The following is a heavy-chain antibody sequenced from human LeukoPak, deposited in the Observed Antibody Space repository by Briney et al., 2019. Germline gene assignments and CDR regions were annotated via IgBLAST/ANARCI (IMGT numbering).Heavy chain of an antibody. CDR3: ARYTYGFDY. CDR2: IYPDDSDT. V-gene: IGHV5-51*01. D-gene: IGHD5-18*01. Sequence: PGESLKISCKGSGYSFTSYWIGWVRQIPGKGLEGGGIIYPDDSDTRYRPSFQSQVTISADKSISTAYLQWSSLKASDTAMYYCARYTYGFDYWGQGTPVTVSS. J-gene: IGHJ4*02. CDR1: GYSFTSYW.